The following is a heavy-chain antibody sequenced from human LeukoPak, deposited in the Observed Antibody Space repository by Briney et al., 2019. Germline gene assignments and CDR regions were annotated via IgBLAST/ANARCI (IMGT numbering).Heavy chain of an antibody. D-gene: IGHD5-18*01. J-gene: IGHJ4*02. CDR3: ARVETAMVRGVDY. CDR2: INSDGSST. Sequence: GGSLRLSCAASGFTFSSYWMHWVRQAPGEGLVWVSRINSDGSSTSYADSVKGRFTISRDNAKNTLYLQMNSLRAEDTAVYYCARVETAMVRGVDYWGQGTLVTVSS. CDR1: GFTFSSYW. V-gene: IGHV3-74*01.